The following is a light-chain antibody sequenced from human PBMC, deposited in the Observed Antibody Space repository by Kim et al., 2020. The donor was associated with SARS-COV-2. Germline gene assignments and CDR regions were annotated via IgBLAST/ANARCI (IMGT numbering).Light chain of an antibody. J-gene: IGKJ4*01. CDR2: DAS. CDR1: QTIGRR. V-gene: IGKV1-5*01. Sequence: AAIDDRVTITCRASQTIGRRLAWYQQKPGKAPKVLIYDASSLERGVPSKFSGSGSGTDFALTINTLQPDDFATYYCQQYYSYPLTFGGGTKVEIK. CDR3: QQYYSYPLT.